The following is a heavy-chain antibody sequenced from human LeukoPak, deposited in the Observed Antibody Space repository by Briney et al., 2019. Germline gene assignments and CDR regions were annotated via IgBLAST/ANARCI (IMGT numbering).Heavy chain of an antibody. V-gene: IGHV3-15*01. CDR2: IKSKTDGGTT. J-gene: IGHJ6*03. Sequence: GGSLRLSCAASGFTFSNAWMSWVRQAPGKGLEWVGRIKSKTDGGTTDYAAPVKGRFTISRDDPNNTLYLQMNSLKAEDTAVYFCTTEAGDSRGYFPHYYYYYYMDVWGKGTTVTVSS. CDR1: GFTFSNAW. D-gene: IGHD3-22*01. CDR3: TTEAGDSRGYFPHYYYYYYMDV.